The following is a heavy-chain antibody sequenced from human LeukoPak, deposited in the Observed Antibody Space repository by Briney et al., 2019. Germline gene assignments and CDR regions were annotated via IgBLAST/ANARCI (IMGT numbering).Heavy chain of an antibody. J-gene: IGHJ6*03. CDR3: ARTRNYYYYMDV. V-gene: IGHV4-59*01. CDR1: GGSISSYY. Sequence: SETLCLTCTVSGGSISSYYWGWIRQPPGKGLKWIGYIYYSGSTNYNPSLKSRVTISVDTSKNQFSLKLSSVTAADTAVYYCARTRNYYYYMDVWGKGTTVTVSS. CDR2: IYYSGST.